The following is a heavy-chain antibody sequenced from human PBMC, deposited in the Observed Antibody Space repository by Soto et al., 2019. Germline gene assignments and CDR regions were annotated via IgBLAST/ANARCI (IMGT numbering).Heavy chain of an antibody. Sequence: PGGSLRLSCAASGFTFSSYSMNWVRQAPGKGLEWVSSISSSSSYIYYADSVKGRFTISRDNAKNSLYLQMNSLRAEDTAVYYCARESGANYDFWSGYYRYYYYGMDVWGQGTTVTVSS. J-gene: IGHJ6*02. CDR3: ARESGANYDFWSGYYRYYYYGMDV. CDR1: GFTFSSYS. CDR2: ISSSSSYI. D-gene: IGHD3-3*01. V-gene: IGHV3-21*01.